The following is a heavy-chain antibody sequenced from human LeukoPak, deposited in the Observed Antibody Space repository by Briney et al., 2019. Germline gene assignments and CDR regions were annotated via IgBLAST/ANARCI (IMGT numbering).Heavy chain of an antibody. V-gene: IGHV3-23*01. J-gene: IGHJ4*02. CDR1: GFTFTGYA. CDR3: ARDGSGWYDY. Sequence: GGSLRLSCAASGFTFTGYAMTWVRQAPRKGLEWVSAISGSGSTRYYADSVKGRFTISRDNAKNSLYLQMNSLRAEDTGVYYCARDGSGWYDYWGQGILVTVSS. CDR2: ISGSGSTR. D-gene: IGHD6-19*01.